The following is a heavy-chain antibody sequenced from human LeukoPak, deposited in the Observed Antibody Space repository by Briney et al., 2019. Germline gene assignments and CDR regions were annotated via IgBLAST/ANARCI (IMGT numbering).Heavy chain of an antibody. CDR1: GFTFSRYW. CDR3: ARDMGGGYSYGSAYFDY. CDR2: IKQDGSEK. V-gene: IGHV3-7*01. D-gene: IGHD5-18*01. J-gene: IGHJ4*02. Sequence: GGSLRLSCAASGFTFSRYWMHWVRQAPGKGLEWVANIKQDGSEKYYVDSVKGRFTISRDNAKNSLYLQMNSLRAEDTAVYYCARDMGGGYSYGSAYFDYWGQGTLVTVSS.